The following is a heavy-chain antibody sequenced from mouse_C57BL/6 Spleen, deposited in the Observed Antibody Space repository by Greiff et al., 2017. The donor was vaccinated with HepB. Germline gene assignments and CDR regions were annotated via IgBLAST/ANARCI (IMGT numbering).Heavy chain of an antibody. V-gene: IGHV1-52*01. CDR2: IDPSDSET. Sequence: QVQLQQPGAELVRPGSSVKLSCKASGYTFTSYWMHWVKQRPIQGLEWIGNIDPSDSETHYNQKFKDKATLTVDKSSSPAYMQLSSLPSEDSAVYYWARGWGQTAQARGFDYWGQGTTLTVSS. CDR1: GYTFTSYW. CDR3: ARGWGQTAQARGFDY. J-gene: IGHJ2*01. D-gene: IGHD3-2*02.